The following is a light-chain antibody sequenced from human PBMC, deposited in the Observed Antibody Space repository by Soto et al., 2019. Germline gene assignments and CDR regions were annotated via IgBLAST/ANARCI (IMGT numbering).Light chain of an antibody. CDR3: QTWGTGIVI. J-gene: IGLJ2*01. V-gene: IGLV4-69*01. Sequence: QLVLTQSPSASASLGASVKLTCTLSSGHSNYDIAWHQQQPEKGPRYLMKLNRDGSHSKGDGIPNRFSGSSSGAERYLTISSLQSADEADYSCQTWGTGIVIFGGGTKVTVL. CDR2: LNRDGSH. CDR1: SGHSNYD.